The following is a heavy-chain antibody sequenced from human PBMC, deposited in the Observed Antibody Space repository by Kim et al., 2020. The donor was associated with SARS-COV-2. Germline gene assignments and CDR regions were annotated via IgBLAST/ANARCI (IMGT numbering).Heavy chain of an antibody. CDR1: GGSISSYY. Sequence: SETLSLTCTVSGGSISSYYWSWIRQPPGKGLEWIGYIYYSGSTNYNPSLKSRVTISVDTSKNQFSLKLSSVTAADTAVYYCARHYDRGPTDYWGQGTLVTVSS. CDR3: ARHYDRGPTDY. V-gene: IGHV4-59*08. D-gene: IGHD3-10*01. J-gene: IGHJ4*02. CDR2: IYYSGST.